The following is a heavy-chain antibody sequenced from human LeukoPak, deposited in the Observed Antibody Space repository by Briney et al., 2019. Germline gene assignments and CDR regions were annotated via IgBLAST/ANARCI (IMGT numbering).Heavy chain of an antibody. D-gene: IGHD7-27*01. Sequence: PGGSLRLSCEASGYTFSSFAMSWVRQAPGKGLEWVSTVSGSGGNTYYADSVKGRFTISRDSSKNTLYLQMNSLRVEDTAVYYCAIDPNWGTHSWGQGVLVTVSS. CDR2: VSGSGGNT. CDR1: GYTFSSFA. CDR3: AIDPNWGTHS. J-gene: IGHJ4*02. V-gene: IGHV3-23*01.